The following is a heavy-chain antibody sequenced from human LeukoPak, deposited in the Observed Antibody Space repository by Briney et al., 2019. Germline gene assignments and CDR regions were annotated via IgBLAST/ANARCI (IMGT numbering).Heavy chain of an antibody. J-gene: IGHJ4*02. Sequence: QPGGSLRLSCAASGSTFSSYAMSWVRQAPGKGLEWVSAISGSGGSTYYADSVKGRFTISRDNSKNTLYLQMNSLRAEDTAVYYCAGDGLYYYDSKDYWGQGTLVTVSS. D-gene: IGHD3-22*01. CDR2: ISGSGGST. V-gene: IGHV3-23*01. CDR1: GSTFSSYA. CDR3: AGDGLYYYDSKDY.